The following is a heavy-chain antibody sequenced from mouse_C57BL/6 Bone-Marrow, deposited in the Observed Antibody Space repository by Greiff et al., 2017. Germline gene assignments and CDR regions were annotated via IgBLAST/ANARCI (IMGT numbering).Heavy chain of an antibody. CDR1: GFTFSSYA. CDR2: ISDGGSYT. D-gene: IGHD1-1*01. Sequence: DVHLVESGGGLVKPGGSLKLSCAASGFTFSSYAMSWVRQTPEKRLEWVATISDGGSYTYYPDNVKGRFTISRDNAKNNLYLQMSHLKSEDTAMYYCARDVLYYYGSSYDAMDYWGQGTSVTVSS. CDR3: ARDVLYYYGSSYDAMDY. J-gene: IGHJ4*01. V-gene: IGHV5-4*01.